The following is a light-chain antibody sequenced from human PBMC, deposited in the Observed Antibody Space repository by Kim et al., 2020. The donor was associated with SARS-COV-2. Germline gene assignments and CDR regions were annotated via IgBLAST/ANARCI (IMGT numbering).Light chain of an antibody. V-gene: IGLV3-21*01. CDR1: NFRSKS. CDR3: LVLFFLTVLLL. J-gene: IGLJ3*02. CDR2: SDS. Sequence: SYELTQPPSVSVAPGKTARITCSGNNFRSKSVHWYQLNPRHPPVLFIYSDSDRPSGIPQRFSVSSPGFTSTLSFRGFAASVASAYYCLVLFFLTVLLLFG.